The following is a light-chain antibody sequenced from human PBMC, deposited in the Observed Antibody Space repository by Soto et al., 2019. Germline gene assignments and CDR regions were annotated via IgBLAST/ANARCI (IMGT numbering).Light chain of an antibody. CDR2: AAS. CDR3: QQASVLPFT. Sequence: DIQMTQSPSSVSASVGDRVTITCRASRDIGTWLAWYQQIPGKAPKLLIFAASTLQNRVPSRFSGSGSGTDFTLTISGLHPEDFATYYCQQASVLPFTFGPGTKVDIK. V-gene: IGKV1-12*01. J-gene: IGKJ3*01. CDR1: RDIGTW.